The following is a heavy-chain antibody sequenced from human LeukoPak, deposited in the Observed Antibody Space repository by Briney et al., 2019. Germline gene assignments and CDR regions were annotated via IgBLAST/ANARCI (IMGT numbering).Heavy chain of an antibody. D-gene: IGHD3-22*01. CDR1: GFTFSNYW. CDR2: ISSDGNNI. CDR3: MGGRGWLPEN. V-gene: IGHV3-74*01. J-gene: IGHJ4*02. Sequence: PGGSLRLSCAASGFTFSNYWMHWVRQVPGKGLVWVSRISSDGNNIQYADSVKGRFTISRDNAKNSLYLQMNSLRIEDAAVYYCMGGRGWLPENWGQGTLVTVSS.